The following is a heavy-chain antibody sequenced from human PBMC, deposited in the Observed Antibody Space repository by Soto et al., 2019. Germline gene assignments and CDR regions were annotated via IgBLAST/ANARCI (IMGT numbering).Heavy chain of an antibody. Sequence: SETLSLTCTVSHGSITRSTFYWGWIRQPPGKGLEWIGSVHYTGNTYYNPSLKSRVTISIDSSKNHLYLKLSSVTAADTAVYYCATHLYSGDSSGYYVYWGQGALVTVSS. J-gene: IGHJ4*02. V-gene: IGHV4-39*01. CDR3: ATHLYSGDSSGYYVY. CDR2: VHYTGNT. D-gene: IGHD6-19*01. CDR1: HGSITRSTFY.